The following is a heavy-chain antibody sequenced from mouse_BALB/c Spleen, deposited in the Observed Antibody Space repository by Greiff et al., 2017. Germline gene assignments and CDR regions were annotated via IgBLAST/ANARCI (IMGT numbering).Heavy chain of an antibody. J-gene: IGHJ2*01. V-gene: IGHV3-6*02. Sequence: EVKLEESGPGLVKPSQSLSLTCSVTGYSITSGYYWNWIRQFPGNKLEWMGYISYDGSNNYNPSLKNRISITRDTSKNQFFLKLNSVTTEDTATYYCARGGNSLHFDYWGQGTTLTVSS. D-gene: IGHD1-2*01. CDR2: ISYDGSN. CDR1: GYSITSGYY. CDR3: ARGGNSLHFDY.